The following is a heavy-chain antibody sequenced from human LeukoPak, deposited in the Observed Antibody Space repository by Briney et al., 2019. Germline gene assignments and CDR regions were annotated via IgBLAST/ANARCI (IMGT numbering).Heavy chain of an antibody. CDR1: GFTFSSYW. CDR2: IKQDGSEK. Sequence: GGSLRLSCAASGFTFSSYWMSWVRQAPGKGLEWVANIKQDGSEKYYVDSVKGRFTISRDNAKNSLYLQMNSLRAEDTAVYYCARDRVVGAITATDFDYWGQGTLVTVSS. J-gene: IGHJ4*02. CDR3: ARDRVVGAITATDFDY. D-gene: IGHD1-26*01. V-gene: IGHV3-7*01.